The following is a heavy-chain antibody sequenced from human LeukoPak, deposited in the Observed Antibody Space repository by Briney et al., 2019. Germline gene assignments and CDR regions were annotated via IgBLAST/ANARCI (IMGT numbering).Heavy chain of an antibody. V-gene: IGHV3-7*04. CDR3: ARGDKFSGDY. D-gene: IGHD2-15*01. Sequence: PGGSLRLSSAASGFTFSTYWMSWVRQAPGKGLEWVANIHQDGNEKYYVDSVKGRFTISRDNTKNSLYLQMNSLRAEDTAVYYCARGDKFSGDYWGQGTLVTVSS. CDR1: GFTFSTYW. J-gene: IGHJ4*02. CDR2: IHQDGNEK.